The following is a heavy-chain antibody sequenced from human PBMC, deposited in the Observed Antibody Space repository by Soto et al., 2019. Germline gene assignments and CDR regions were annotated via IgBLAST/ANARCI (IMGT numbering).Heavy chain of an antibody. Sequence: GGSLRLSCAASGFTFSSYAMHWVRQAPGKGLEWVAVISYDGSNKYYAGSVKGRFTISRENAKNSLYLQMNSLRAGDTAVYYCARGETTSVNNYGMDVWGQGTTVTVSS. CDR1: GFTFSSYA. CDR3: ARGETTSVNNYGMDV. D-gene: IGHD4-4*01. J-gene: IGHJ6*02. V-gene: IGHV3-30*14. CDR2: ISYDGSNK.